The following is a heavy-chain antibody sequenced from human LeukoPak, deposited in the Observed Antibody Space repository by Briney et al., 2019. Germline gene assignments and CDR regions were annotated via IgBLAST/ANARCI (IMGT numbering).Heavy chain of an antibody. CDR3: RYFLPHFDY. CDR1: GFTFSNYA. CDR2: ISASGGST. J-gene: IGHJ4*02. V-gene: IGHV3-23*01. Sequence: GGSLRLSCAATGFTFSNYAMNWVRQAPGKGLEWVSAISASGGSTYYADSVKGRFTISRDNSKNALYLQMNSLRAEDTAVYYCRYFLPHFDYWGQGTPVTVSS. D-gene: IGHD2/OR15-2a*01.